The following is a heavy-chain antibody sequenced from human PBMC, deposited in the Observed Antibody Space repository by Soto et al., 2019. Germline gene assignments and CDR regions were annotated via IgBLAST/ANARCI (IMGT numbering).Heavy chain of an antibody. CDR1: GGTFSSYA. V-gene: IGHV1-69*13. J-gene: IGHJ4*02. CDR2: IIPIFGTA. Sequence: ASVKFSCKASGGTFSSYAISWVRQAPGQGLEWMGGIIPIFGTANYAQKFQGRVTITADESTSTAYMELSSLRSEDTAVYYCAQRYCSGGSCYGENFDYWGQGTLVTVSS. CDR3: AQRYCSGGSCYGENFDY. D-gene: IGHD2-15*01.